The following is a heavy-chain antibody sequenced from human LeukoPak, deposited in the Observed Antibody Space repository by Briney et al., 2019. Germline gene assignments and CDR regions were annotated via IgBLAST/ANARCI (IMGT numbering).Heavy chain of an antibody. J-gene: IGHJ5*02. V-gene: IGHV4-34*01. CDR2: IYHSGST. CDR3: ARAGRVGWFDP. CDR1: GGSFSGYY. Sequence: SETLSLTCAVYGGSFSGYYGSWIRQPPGKGLEWIGYIYHSGSTYYNPSLKSRVTISVDMSKNQFSLKLSSVAAADTAVYYCARAGRVGWFDPWGQGTLVTVSS. D-gene: IGHD2-15*01.